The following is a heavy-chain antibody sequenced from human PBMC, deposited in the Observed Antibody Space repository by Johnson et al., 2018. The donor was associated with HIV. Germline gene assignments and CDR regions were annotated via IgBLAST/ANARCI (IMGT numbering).Heavy chain of an antibody. CDR1: GFTFSNYW. CDR2: IKKDGSEK. D-gene: IGHD3-22*01. J-gene: IGHJ3*02. Sequence: VQLVESGGGLVQPGGSLRLSCAASGFTFSNYWMNWVRQAPGKGLAWVANIKKDGSEKYYVDSVKGRFTISRDNSKNSLYLQMNSLRAEDTALYYCASSLHYYDSSGYRGAFDIWGQGTMVTVSS. V-gene: IGHV3-7*05. CDR3: ASSLHYYDSSGYRGAFDI.